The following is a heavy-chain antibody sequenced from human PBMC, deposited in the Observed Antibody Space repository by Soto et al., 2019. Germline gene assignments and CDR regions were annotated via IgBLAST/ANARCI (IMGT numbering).Heavy chain of an antibody. D-gene: IGHD3-10*01. J-gene: IGHJ5*01. V-gene: IGHV1-18*01. Sequence: ASVKVSCKASGYTFTNYGISWVRQAPGQGLEWMGWINVYNGNTKYAQKVQGRVTMTTDTSTSTAYMELRSLRSDDTAVYYCARGVVSWSYYNKYNRFDSWGQGTLVTVSS. CDR2: INVYNGNT. CDR1: GYTFTNYG. CDR3: ARGVVSWSYYNKYNRFDS.